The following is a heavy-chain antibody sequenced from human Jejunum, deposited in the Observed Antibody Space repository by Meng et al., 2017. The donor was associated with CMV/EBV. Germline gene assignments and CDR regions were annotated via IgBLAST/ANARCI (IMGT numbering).Heavy chain of an antibody. V-gene: IGHV4-39*07. D-gene: IGHD3-16*02. CDR3: ARDSSRLYNY. Sequence: TVSGGPISSSDYYWGWIRPPPGGGLEWIGIIYYTGSTYYNPSLESRVSISIDTSKNQFSLKLRSVTAADTAVYFCARDSSRLYNYWGQGTLVTVSS. CDR2: IYYTGST. CDR1: GGPISSSDYY. J-gene: IGHJ4*02.